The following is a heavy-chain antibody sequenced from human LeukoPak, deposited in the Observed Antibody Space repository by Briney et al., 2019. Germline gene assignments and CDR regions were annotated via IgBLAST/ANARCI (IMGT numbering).Heavy chain of an antibody. CDR1: GFTFSTFW. V-gene: IGHV3-21*01. Sequence: GGSLRLSCATSGFTFSTFWMHWVRQAPGKGLEWVSSISSSSSYIYYADSVKGRFTISRDNAKNSLYLQMNSLRAEDTAVYYCARDSAPANFDYWGQGTLVTVSS. CDR2: ISSSSSYI. CDR3: ARDSAPANFDY. J-gene: IGHJ4*02. D-gene: IGHD1-14*01.